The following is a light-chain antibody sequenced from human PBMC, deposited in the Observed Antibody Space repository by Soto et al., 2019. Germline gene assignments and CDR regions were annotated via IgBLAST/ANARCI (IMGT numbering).Light chain of an antibody. J-gene: IGKJ1*01. CDR2: DAS. CDR3: QQYVTSLWA. V-gene: IGKV1-5*01. Sequence: DSQMAQSPSTLSASVVDRVTITCRASQSISSWLAWHQQKPGKAPKLLIYDASSLESGVPSRFSGSVSGTEFTLTISRLEPEDFAVYYCQQYVTSLWAFGQGTKVDIK. CDR1: QSISSW.